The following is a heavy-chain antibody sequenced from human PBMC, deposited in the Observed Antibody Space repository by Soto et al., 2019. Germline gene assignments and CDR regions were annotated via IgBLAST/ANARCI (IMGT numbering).Heavy chain of an antibody. J-gene: IGHJ6*03. CDR1: GFTFSSYS. D-gene: IGHD5-12*01. Sequence: EVQLVESGGGLVQPGGSLRLSCAASGFTFSSYSMNWVRQAPGKGLEWVSYISSSSSTIYYADSVMGRFTISRDNAKNSRYLQRNSLRAEDTAVYYCARKGYSGRYYYYMDVWGKGTTVTVS. CDR3: ARKGYSGRYYYYMDV. CDR2: ISSSSSTI. V-gene: IGHV3-48*01.